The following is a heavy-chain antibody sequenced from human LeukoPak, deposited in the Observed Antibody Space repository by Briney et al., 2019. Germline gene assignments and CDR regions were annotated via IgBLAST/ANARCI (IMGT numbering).Heavy chain of an antibody. CDR2: IIPTFDVA. D-gene: IGHD3-22*01. J-gene: IGHJ3*01. CDR3: ARGGFFPPNPSGYPGHPFDF. Sequence: SVKVSCKASGDNFNNYVITWVRQAPGQGLEWMGRIIPTFDVANFAQKFKGRVTITADKSTNTAHLELSSLRSDDTAVYYCARGGFFPPNPSGYPGHPFDFWGKGIVVIVFS. V-gene: IGHV1-69*04. CDR1: GDNFNNYV.